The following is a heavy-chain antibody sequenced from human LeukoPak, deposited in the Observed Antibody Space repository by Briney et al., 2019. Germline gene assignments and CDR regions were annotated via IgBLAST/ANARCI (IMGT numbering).Heavy chain of an antibody. CDR2: INHSGST. V-gene: IGHV4-34*01. CDR3: ARAVGSGSFQTYYYYMDV. J-gene: IGHJ6*03. D-gene: IGHD3-10*01. Sequence: SETLSLTCAVYGGSFSGYYWSWIRQPPGKGLEWIGEINHSGSTNYNPSLKSRVTISVDTSKSQFSLKLSSVTAADTAVYYCARAVGSGSFQTYYYYMDVWGKGTTVTISS. CDR1: GGSFSGYY.